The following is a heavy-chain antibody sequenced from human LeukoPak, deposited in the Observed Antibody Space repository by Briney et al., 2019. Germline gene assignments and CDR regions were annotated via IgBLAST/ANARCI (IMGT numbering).Heavy chain of an antibody. CDR1: GFTFSDYY. Sequence: GGSLRLACAASGFTFSDYYMSWIRQAPGMGLEWVSYISSSGSTIYYADSVKGRFTISRDNAKNSLYLQMNSLRAEDTAVYYCARDRSSGWSPAFDYWGQGTLVTVSS. CDR3: ARDRSSGWSPAFDY. V-gene: IGHV3-11*01. J-gene: IGHJ4*02. D-gene: IGHD6-19*01. CDR2: ISSSGSTI.